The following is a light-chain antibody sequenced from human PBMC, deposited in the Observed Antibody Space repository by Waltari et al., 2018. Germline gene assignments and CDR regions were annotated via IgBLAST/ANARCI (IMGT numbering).Light chain of an antibody. Sequence: QSALTQPRSVSGSPGQSVTISCTGTSSDVGGYNYVSWYQQHPGKAPKLMIYDVTQRPSGFPDRFSGSKSGNTASLTISGLQAEDEADYYCCSYAGSYPYVVFGGGTKLTVL. CDR1: SSDVGGYNY. CDR3: CSYAGSYPYVV. J-gene: IGLJ2*01. V-gene: IGLV2-11*01. CDR2: DVT.